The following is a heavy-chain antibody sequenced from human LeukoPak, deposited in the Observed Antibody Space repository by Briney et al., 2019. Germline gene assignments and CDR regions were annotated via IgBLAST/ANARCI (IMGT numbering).Heavy chain of an antibody. CDR3: ARGPEFMGATTS. CDR1: GGSISTSSYY. V-gene: IGHV4-39*07. CDR2: MSYGGST. Sequence: PSETLSLTCIVSGGSISTSSYYWGWIRQPPGKGLQWIGSMSYGGSTFYNPSLKSRVTISVETSKNQFSLKLKSVTAADTAVYYCARGPEFMGATTSWGQGTLVTVSS. D-gene: IGHD1-26*01. J-gene: IGHJ4*02.